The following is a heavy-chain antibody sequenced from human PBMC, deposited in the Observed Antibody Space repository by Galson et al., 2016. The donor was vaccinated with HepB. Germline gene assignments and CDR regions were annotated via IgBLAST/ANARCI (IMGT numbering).Heavy chain of an antibody. CDR1: GGSISSTF. CDR2: ISSSGST. V-gene: IGHV4-59*01. D-gene: IGHD3-22*01. Sequence: SETLSLTCTVSGGSISSTFWTWIRQPPGKGLEYIGYISSSGSTNYSPSLKSRVTISLDTSNNQFSLRLTSVTAADTGVYYCARRRGYYDSRDRHVDYWGQGTLVTVSS. CDR3: ARRRGYYDSRDRHVDY. J-gene: IGHJ4*02.